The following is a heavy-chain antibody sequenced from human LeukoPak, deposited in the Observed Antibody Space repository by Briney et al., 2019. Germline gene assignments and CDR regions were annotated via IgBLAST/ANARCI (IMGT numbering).Heavy chain of an antibody. V-gene: IGHV3-74*01. CDR2: INSDGSST. CDR1: GFTFSNYW. D-gene: IGHD1-26*01. Sequence: GGSLRLSCAASGFTFSNYWMHWVRQAPGKGLVWVSRINSDGSSTSYADSVKGRFTISRDNAKNTLYLQMNSLRAEDTAVYYCARVSSGSYFGYYYYKDVWGKGTTVTVSS. CDR3: ARVSSGSYFGYYYYKDV. J-gene: IGHJ6*03.